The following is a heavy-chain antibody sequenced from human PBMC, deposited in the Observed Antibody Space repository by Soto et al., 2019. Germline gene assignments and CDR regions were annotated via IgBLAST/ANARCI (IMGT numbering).Heavy chain of an antibody. CDR2: IYYSGST. J-gene: IGHJ5*02. CDR3: ARDSTYSNDPGWFDP. V-gene: IGHV4-59*01. Sequence: SETLSLTCTVSGGSISSYYWSWIRQPPGKGLEWIGYIYYSGSTNYNPSLKSRVTISVDTSKNQFSLKLSSVTAADTAVYYCARDSTYSNDPGWFDPWGQGTLVTVYS. CDR1: GGSISSYY. D-gene: IGHD4-4*01.